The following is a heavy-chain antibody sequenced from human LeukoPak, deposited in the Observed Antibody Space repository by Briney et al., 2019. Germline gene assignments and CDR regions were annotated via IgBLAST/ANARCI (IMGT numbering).Heavy chain of an antibody. D-gene: IGHD2-15*01. J-gene: IGHJ4*02. CDR3: ARSGLSATGEFDY. Sequence: SQTLSLTCTVSGGSISSGGYYWRWIRQHPGKGLEWIGYIYYSGTTYYNPSLKSRLTVSVDTSKNQFSLKLSSVTAADTAVYYCARSGLSATGEFDYWGQGTLVTVSS. V-gene: IGHV4-31*03. CDR1: GGSISSGGYY. CDR2: IYYSGTT.